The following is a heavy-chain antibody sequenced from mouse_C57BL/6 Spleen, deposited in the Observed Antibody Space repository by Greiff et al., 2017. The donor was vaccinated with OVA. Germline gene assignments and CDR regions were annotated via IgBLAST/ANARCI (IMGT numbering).Heavy chain of an antibody. V-gene: IGHV1-42*01. Sequence: VHVKQSGPELVKPGASVKISCKASGYSFTGYYMNWVKQSPEKSLEWIGEINPSTGGTTYNQKFKAKATLTVDKSSSTAYMQLKSLTSEDSAVYYCAMDWDHYWGQGTTLTVSS. J-gene: IGHJ2*01. CDR1: GYSFTGYY. CDR2: INPSTGGT. CDR3: AMDWDHY. D-gene: IGHD4-1*01.